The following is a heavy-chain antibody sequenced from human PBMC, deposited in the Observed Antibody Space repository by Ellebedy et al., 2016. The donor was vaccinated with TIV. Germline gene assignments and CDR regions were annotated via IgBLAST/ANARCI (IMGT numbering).Heavy chain of an antibody. CDR2: VYHPGNA. CDR1: DDSISTYA. CDR3: ARWDDSWKAFDI. D-gene: IGHD1-1*01. J-gene: IGHJ3*02. V-gene: IGHV4-59*01. Sequence: MPSETLSLTCNVSDDSISTYAWNRIRRPPGKGLEWIGYVYHPGNANYNPSLKSRVTMSLDTSMRLMSLRLTSVTAADTAVYYCARWDDSWKAFDIWGQGTVATVSS.